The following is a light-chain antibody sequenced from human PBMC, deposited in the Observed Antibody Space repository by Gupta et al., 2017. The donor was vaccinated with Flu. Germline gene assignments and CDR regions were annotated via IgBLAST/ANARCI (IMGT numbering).Light chain of an antibody. CDR1: SSNIGNNY. Sequence: QSVLPQPPSVSASTAQKVIISCSGSSSNIGNNYVSWFQQFPGTAPKFLIYENNNRVSGIPDRFSGSKSGASATLDITGLQTGDEADYYCGTWDNSLKGYVFGPGTKVTVL. CDR3: GTWDNSLKGYV. J-gene: IGLJ1*01. V-gene: IGLV1-51*02. CDR2: ENN.